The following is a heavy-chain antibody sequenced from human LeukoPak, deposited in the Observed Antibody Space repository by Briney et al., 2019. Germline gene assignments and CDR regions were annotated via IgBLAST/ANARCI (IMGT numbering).Heavy chain of an antibody. CDR3: ARLGARQMLEY. D-gene: IGHD4-17*01. CDR1: EFTFSSYW. Sequence: PGGSLRLSCAASEFTFSSYWMSWVRQAPGKGLEWVANIKQDGGQIYYLESVKGRSTVSRDNAENSLYLQMNSLRAEDTAVYYCARLGARQMLEYWGQGTLVTVSS. CDR2: IKQDGGQI. V-gene: IGHV3-7*01. J-gene: IGHJ4*02.